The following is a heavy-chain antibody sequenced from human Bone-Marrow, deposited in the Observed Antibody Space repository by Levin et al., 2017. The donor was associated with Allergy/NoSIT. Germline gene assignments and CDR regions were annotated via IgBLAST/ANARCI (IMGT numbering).Heavy chain of an antibody. V-gene: IGHV3-23*01. CDR2: IRGSGVGT. Sequence: PGGSLRLSCAASGFTFSSYAMSWVRQAPGKGLEWVSGIRGSGVGTYYADSVNGRFTISRDNSKNTLYLQMKSLRAEDTAVYYCAKDISSSWSTGDLDYWGQGTQVTVSS. D-gene: IGHD6-6*01. CDR1: GFTFSSYA. CDR3: AKDISSSWSTGDLDY. J-gene: IGHJ4*02.